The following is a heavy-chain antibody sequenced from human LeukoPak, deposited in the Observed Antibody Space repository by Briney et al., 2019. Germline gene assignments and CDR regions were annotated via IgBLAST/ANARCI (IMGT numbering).Heavy chain of an antibody. V-gene: IGHV3-48*01. CDR1: GFTFSSYS. Sequence: GGSLRLSCAASGFTFSSYSMNWVRQAPGKGLEWVSYISSSSSTIYYADSVKGRFTISRDNAKNSLYLQMNSLRAEDTVLYYCAKGSSLAVAGTMGYYSYYYMDVWGKGTTVTISS. CDR2: ISSSSSTI. J-gene: IGHJ6*03. CDR3: AKGSSLAVAGTMGYYSYYYMDV. D-gene: IGHD6-19*01.